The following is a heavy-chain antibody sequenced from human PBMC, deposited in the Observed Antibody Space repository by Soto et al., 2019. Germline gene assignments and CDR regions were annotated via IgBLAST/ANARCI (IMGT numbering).Heavy chain of an antibody. CDR1: GFTFSSYD. D-gene: IGHD5-12*01. V-gene: IGHV3-13*01. CDR3: AREFVNSGYDFSVGYYGMDV. J-gene: IGHJ6*02. CDR2: IGTAGDT. Sequence: PGGSLRLSCAASGFTFSSYDMHWVRQATGKGLDWVSAIGTAGDTYYPGSVKGRFTISRENAKNSLYLQMNSLRAEDTAVYYCAREFVNSGYDFSVGYYGMDVWGQGTTVTVSS.